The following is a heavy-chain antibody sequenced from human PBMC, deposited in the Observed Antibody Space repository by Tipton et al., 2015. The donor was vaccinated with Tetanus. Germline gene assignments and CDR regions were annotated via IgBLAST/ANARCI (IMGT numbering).Heavy chain of an antibody. CDR1: GDSISSNY. D-gene: IGHD5-24*01. J-gene: IGHJ5*02. CDR2: IYINGRN. CDR3: ARDRGFTTYNYFDP. Sequence: TLSLTCTVSGDSISSNYWSWIRQPAGKGPEWIGRIYINGRNNYNPSLKSRVTMSIGTSKNQFSLNLRSVTAADTAVYYCARDRGFTTYNYFDPWGQGTLVTVSS. V-gene: IGHV4-4*07.